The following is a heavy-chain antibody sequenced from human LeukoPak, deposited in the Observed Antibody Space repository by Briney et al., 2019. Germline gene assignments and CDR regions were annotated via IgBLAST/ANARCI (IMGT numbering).Heavy chain of an antibody. D-gene: IGHD1-26*01. CDR3: AIIPLGIVGATSDY. Sequence: GRSLRLSCAASGFTFSSYGMHWVRQAPGKGLEWVAFIRYDGSNKYYADSVKGRFTISRDNSKNTLYLQMNSLRAEDTAVYYCAIIPLGIVGATSDYWGQGTLVTVSS. J-gene: IGHJ4*02. CDR1: GFTFSSYG. V-gene: IGHV3-30*02. CDR2: IRYDGSNK.